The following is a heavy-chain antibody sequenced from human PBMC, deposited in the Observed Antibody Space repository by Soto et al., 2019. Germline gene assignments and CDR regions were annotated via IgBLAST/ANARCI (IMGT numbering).Heavy chain of an antibody. D-gene: IGHD6-13*01. Sequence: ASVKVSCKASGYTFTIYCISWVRQAPGQGLEWMGWISAYNGNTNYAQKLQGRVTMTTDTSTSTAYMELRSLRSDDTAVYYCARVLAAATFDPWGQGTLVTVAS. CDR3: ARVLAAATFDP. J-gene: IGHJ5*02. V-gene: IGHV1-18*01. CDR1: GYTFTIYC. CDR2: ISAYNGNT.